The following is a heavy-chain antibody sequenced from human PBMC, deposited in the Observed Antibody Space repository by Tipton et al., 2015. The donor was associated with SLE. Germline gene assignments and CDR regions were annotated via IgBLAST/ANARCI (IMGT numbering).Heavy chain of an antibody. CDR3: ARVGDTSGWKSSYYFDA. D-gene: IGHD6-19*01. Sequence: TLSLTCTVSDGSISSYYWSWVRNPPGKGLEWLGYIYTSRGTNYNPSLKSRATISVDTSKNHFSRKLSAVTAADTAVYYCARVGDTSGWKSSYYFDAWGQGTLVTVSS. V-gene: IGHV4-4*08. J-gene: IGHJ4*02. CDR1: DGSISSYY. CDR2: IYTSRGT.